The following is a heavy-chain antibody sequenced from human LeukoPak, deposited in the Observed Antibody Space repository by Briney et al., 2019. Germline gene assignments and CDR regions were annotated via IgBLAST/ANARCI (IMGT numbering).Heavy chain of an antibody. CDR3: ARLYSLGSYYDSAYDY. J-gene: IGHJ4*02. Sequence: ASVKVSCKASGYTFTSYYMHWVRQAPRQGLEWMGIINPSGGSTSYAQKFQGRVTMTRDMSTSTVYMELSSLRSEDTAVYYCARLYSLGSYYDSAYDYWGQGALVTVSS. D-gene: IGHD3-22*01. CDR1: GYTFTSYY. V-gene: IGHV1-46*01. CDR2: INPSGGST.